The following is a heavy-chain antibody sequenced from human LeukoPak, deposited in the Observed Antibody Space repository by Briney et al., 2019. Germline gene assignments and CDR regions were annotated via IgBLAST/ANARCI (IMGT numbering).Heavy chain of an antibody. CDR2: INPNSGGT. J-gene: IGHJ4*02. CDR3: ARDDILRATVTSHYFDY. V-gene: IGHV1-2*02. D-gene: IGHD4-17*01. Sequence: ASVKVSCKASGYTFTSYYMHWVRQAPGQGLEWMGWINPNSGGTNYAQKFQGRVTMTRDTSISTAYMELSRLRSDDTAVYYCARDDILRATVTSHYFDYWGQGTLVTVSS. CDR1: GYTFTSYY.